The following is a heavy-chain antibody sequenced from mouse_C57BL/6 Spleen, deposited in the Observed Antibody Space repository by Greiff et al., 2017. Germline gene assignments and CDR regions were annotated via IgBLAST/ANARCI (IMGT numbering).Heavy chain of an antibody. J-gene: IGHJ3*01. CDR2: IRNKANGCTT. Sequence: EVKLVESGGGLVQPGGSLSLSCAASGFTFTDYYMSWVRQPPGKALEWLGFIRNKANGCTTEYSASVKGRFTISRDNSQSILYLQMNALRAEDRATYYCARVITTRDFAYWGQGTLVTVSA. D-gene: IGHD1-1*01. CDR1: GFTFTDYY. CDR3: ARVITTRDFAY. V-gene: IGHV7-3*01.